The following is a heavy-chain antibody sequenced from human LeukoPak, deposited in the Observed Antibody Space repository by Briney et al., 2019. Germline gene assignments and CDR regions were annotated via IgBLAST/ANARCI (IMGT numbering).Heavy chain of an antibody. CDR2: ISYDGSNK. Sequence: GRSLRLSCAASGFTFSSYGMHWVRQAPGKGLEWVAVISYDGSNKYYADSVKGRFTISRDNSKNTLYLQMNSLRAEDTAVYYCAKERIAQRLVREYYFDYWGQGTLVTVSS. V-gene: IGHV3-30*18. CDR1: GFTFSSYG. D-gene: IGHD6-13*01. J-gene: IGHJ4*02. CDR3: AKERIAQRLVREYYFDY.